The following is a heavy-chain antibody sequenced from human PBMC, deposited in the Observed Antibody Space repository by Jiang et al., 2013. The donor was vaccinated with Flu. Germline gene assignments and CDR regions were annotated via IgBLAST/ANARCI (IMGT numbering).Heavy chain of an antibody. CDR3: AKGRGGSGSYEYFQH. V-gene: IGHV3-9*01. J-gene: IGHJ1*01. Sequence: GLVQPGRSLRLSCAASGFTFDDYAMHWVRQAPGKGLEWVSGISWNSGSIGYADSVKGRFTISRDNAKNSLYLQMNSLRAEDTALYYCAKGRGGSGSYEYFQHWGQGTLVTVSS. CDR1: GFTFDDYA. D-gene: IGHD3-10*01. CDR2: ISWNSGSI.